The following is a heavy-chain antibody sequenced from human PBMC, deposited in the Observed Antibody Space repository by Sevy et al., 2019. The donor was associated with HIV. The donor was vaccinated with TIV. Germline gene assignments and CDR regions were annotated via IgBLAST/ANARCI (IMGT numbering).Heavy chain of an antibody. D-gene: IGHD4-17*01. V-gene: IGHV3-33*01. CDR1: GFTFSSFG. CDR3: ARDLEFYDSGDYGPAFMPDF. J-gene: IGHJ4*01. Sequence: GGSLRLSCAASGFTFSSFGMHWVRQAPGKGLEWVAVIWFDGSNTYYADSVKGRCTISRDIAKNTLHLQMNSLRAEDTAVYYCARDLEFYDSGDYGPAFMPDFWGHGTLVTVSS. CDR2: IWFDGSNT.